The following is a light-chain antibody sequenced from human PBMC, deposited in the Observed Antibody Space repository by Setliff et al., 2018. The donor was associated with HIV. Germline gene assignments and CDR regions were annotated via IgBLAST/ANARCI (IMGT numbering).Light chain of an antibody. V-gene: IGLV2-11*01. CDR1: SNDVGPYNY. J-gene: IGLJ1*01. Sequence: QSVLAQPRSVSGSPGQSVTISCTGTSNDVGPYNYVSWYQQHPGKAPKLLIFDVTTRPSGVPDRFSGSKSGNTASLTISGLRAEDEADYYCCSYAGAYSFGVFGTGTKVTVL. CDR2: DVT. CDR3: CSYAGAYSFGV.